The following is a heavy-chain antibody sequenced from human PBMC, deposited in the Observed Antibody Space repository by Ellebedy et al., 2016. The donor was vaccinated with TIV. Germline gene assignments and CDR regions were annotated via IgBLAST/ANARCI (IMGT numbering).Heavy chain of an antibody. V-gene: IGHV3-30-3*01. CDR1: GFTFSSYA. D-gene: IGHD3-22*01. Sequence: PGGSLRLSCAASGFTFSSYAMHWVRQAPGKGLEWVAVISYDGSNKYYADSVKGRFTISRDNSKNTLYLQMNSLRAEDTAVYYCARGGVNYYDSSGYYYYWGQGTLVTVSS. J-gene: IGHJ4*02. CDR3: ARGGVNYYDSSGYYYY. CDR2: ISYDGSNK.